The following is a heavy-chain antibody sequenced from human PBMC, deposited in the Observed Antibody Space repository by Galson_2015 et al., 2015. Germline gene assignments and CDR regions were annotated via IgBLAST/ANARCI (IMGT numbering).Heavy chain of an antibody. D-gene: IGHD3-10*01. V-gene: IGHV3-33*01. CDR1: GFTFSSYG. J-gene: IGHJ4*02. Sequence: SMRVSCAAYGFTFSSYGMHWVRQAPGKGLEWVAVIWYDGSNKYYAETVKGRFTISRDNSKNTLYMQMISLRAEDTAVYYCARDRITMVRRVCDFDFWGQGTLVTVSS. CDR3: ARDRITMVRRVCDFDF. CDR2: IWYDGSNK.